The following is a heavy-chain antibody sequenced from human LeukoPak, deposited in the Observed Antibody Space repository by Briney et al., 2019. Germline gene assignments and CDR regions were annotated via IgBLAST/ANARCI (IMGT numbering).Heavy chain of an antibody. V-gene: IGHV3-21*01. CDR3: ARAYIVEVPSAIGY. CDR2: ISSTNSYI. CDR1: GFTFSTYS. Sequence: PGGSLRLSCAASGFTFSTYSMNWVRQAPGKGLEWVSSISSTNSYIYYADSVKGRFTLSRDNAKNSLYLQMNSLRAEDTAVYYCARAYIVEVPSAIGYWGQGTLVTVSS. J-gene: IGHJ4*02. D-gene: IGHD2-2*01.